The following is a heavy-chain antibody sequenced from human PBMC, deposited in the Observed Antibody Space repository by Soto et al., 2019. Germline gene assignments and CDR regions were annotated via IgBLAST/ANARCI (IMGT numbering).Heavy chain of an antibody. CDR1: GYKFTSYG. D-gene: IGHD3-22*01. Sequence: ASVKVSCKASGYKFTSYGITWMRQAPGQGLEWMGWISGYNVNTNYAQKFQGRVTMTTDTSTSTAYMELRNLRSDDTAVYYCARGPGDNYYDSSGYSTLTWFDPWGQG. CDR2: ISGYNVNT. CDR3: ARGPGDNYYDSSGYSTLTWFDP. V-gene: IGHV1-18*01. J-gene: IGHJ5*02.